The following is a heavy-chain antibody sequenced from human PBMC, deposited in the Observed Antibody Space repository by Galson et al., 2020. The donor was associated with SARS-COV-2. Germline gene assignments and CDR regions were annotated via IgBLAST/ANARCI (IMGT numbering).Heavy chain of an antibody. D-gene: IGHD3-22*01. Sequence: GGSLRLSCAASGFTFSSYGMHWVRQAPGKGLEWVAVIWYDGSNKYYADSVKGRFTISRDNSKNTLYLQMNSLRAEDTAVYYCARGSSSGYYLPGDAFDIWGQGTMVTVSS. J-gene: IGHJ3*02. CDR1: GFTFSSYG. CDR3: ARGSSSGYYLPGDAFDI. CDR2: IWYDGSNK. V-gene: IGHV3-33*01.